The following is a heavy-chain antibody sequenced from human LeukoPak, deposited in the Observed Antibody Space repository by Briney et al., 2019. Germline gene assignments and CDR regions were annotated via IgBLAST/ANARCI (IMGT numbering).Heavy chain of an antibody. J-gene: IGHJ4*02. CDR2: INPSGGST. CDR1: GYTFTSYY. CDR3: ARERAVALGY. Sequence: GASVKVSGKASGYTFTSYYMHWVRKAPGQGLEWMGIINPSGGSTSYAQKFQGRVTMTRDTSTSTVYMELSSLRSEDTAVYYCARERAVALGYWGQGTLVTVSS. V-gene: IGHV1-46*01. D-gene: IGHD6-19*01.